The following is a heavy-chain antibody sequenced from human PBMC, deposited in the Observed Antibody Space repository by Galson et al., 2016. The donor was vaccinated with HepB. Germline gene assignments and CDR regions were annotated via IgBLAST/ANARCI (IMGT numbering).Heavy chain of an antibody. J-gene: IGHJ4*02. CDR1: GGSISSGGYS. Sequence: TLSLTCAVSGGSISSGGYSWSWIRQPPGKGLEWIGYIYHSGSSYYNPSPKSRVTILVDRSKNQFSLKLSSVTAADTAVYYCARQGAARPTRGFDYWGQGTLVTVSS. V-gene: IGHV4-30-2*01. CDR2: IYHSGSS. D-gene: IGHD6-6*01. CDR3: ARQGAARPTRGFDY.